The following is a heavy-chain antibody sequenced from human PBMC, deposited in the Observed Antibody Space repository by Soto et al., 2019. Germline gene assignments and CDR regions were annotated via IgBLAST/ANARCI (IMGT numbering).Heavy chain of an antibody. CDR2: IYPGDSDT. J-gene: IGHJ4*02. CDR1: GYSFTSYW. D-gene: IGHD1-1*01. Sequence: PGESLKISCKGSGYSFTSYWIGWVRQMPGKGLEWMGIIYPGDSDTRYSPSFQGQVTISADKSISTAYLQWSSLKASDTAMYYCARRENVARGQLIFDYWGQGTLVTVSS. V-gene: IGHV5-51*01. CDR3: ARRENVARGQLIFDY.